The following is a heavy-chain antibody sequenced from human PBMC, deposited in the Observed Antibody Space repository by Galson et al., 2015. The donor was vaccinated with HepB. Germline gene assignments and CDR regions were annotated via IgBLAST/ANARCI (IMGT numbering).Heavy chain of an antibody. CDR2: INHSGST. D-gene: IGHD5-12*01. V-gene: IGHV4-34*01. J-gene: IGHJ4*02. CDR3: AREYYSGYDPLIDY. Sequence: ETLSLTCAVYGGSFSGHYWSWIRQPPGKGLEWIGEINHSGSTNYNPSLKSRVTISVDTSKNQFSLKLSSVTAADTAVYYCAREYYSGYDPLIDYWGQGTLVTVST. CDR1: GGSFSGHY.